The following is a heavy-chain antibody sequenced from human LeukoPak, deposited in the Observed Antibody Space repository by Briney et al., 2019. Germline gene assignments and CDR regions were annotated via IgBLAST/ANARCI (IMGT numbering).Heavy chain of an antibody. CDR1: GDTFTTSH. CDR3: VRNLKQFTGLAY. V-gene: IGHV1-46*01. Sequence: GASVKISCKASGDTFTTSHMHWVRQAPGQGLEWMGKINPSGGSTTYAQQFQGRVSMTRDLSMSTVYMELSSLRSEDTAVYYCVRNLKQFTGLAYWGQGTLVTVSS. D-gene: IGHD2-8*02. CDR2: INPSGGST. J-gene: IGHJ4*02.